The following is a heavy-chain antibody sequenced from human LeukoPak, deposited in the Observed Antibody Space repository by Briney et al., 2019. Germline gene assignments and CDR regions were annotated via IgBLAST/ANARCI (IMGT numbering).Heavy chain of an antibody. D-gene: IGHD3-22*01. CDR2: ISWNSGSI. J-gene: IGHJ4*02. Sequence: GGSLRLSCAASGFTFDDYAMHWVRQAPGKGLEWVSGISWNSGSIGYADSVKGRFTISRDNAKNSLYLQMNSLRAEDTALYYCAKDYYYDSSGYTPFDYWVQGTLVTVSS. CDR1: GFTFDDYA. V-gene: IGHV3-9*01. CDR3: AKDYYYDSSGYTPFDY.